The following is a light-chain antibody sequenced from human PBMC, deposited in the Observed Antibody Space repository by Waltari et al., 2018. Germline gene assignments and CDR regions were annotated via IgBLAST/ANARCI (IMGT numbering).Light chain of an antibody. CDR2: RDN. CDR1: SSNTGNNH. V-gene: IGLV1-47*01. Sequence: QSVMTQPPSTSGTPGQRVIISCSGSSSNTGNNHVYWYQQLPGAAPKLLIYRDNERPSGVPVRFSFSKSGTSASLAISGLRSEDEADYYCGGWDDNLNGWVFGGGTRLTVL. CDR3: GGWDDNLNGWV. J-gene: IGLJ3*02.